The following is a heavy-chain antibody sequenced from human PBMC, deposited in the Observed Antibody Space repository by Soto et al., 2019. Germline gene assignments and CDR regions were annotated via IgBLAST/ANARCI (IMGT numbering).Heavy chain of an antibody. CDR3: ARNGGATEGPFDY. Sequence: QVQLVESGGGVVQPGRSLRLSCAASGFTFSSYGMHWVRQAPGKGLEWVAVIWYDGSNKYYADSVKGRFTISRENSKNTLCLQMNSLRAEDTAVYYCARNGGATEGPFDYWGQGTLVTVSS. CDR2: IWYDGSNK. J-gene: IGHJ4*02. D-gene: IGHD1-26*01. CDR1: GFTFSSYG. V-gene: IGHV3-33*01.